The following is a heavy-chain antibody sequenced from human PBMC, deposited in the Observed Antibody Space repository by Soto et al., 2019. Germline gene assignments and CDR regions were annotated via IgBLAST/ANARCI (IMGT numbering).Heavy chain of an antibody. CDR3: ARAAFTLDPPDY. Sequence: SETLSLTCTVSGGSVSSGSYYWSWIRQPPGKGLEWIGYIYYSGSTNYNPSLKSRVTISVVTSKNQFSLKLSSVTAADTAVYYCARAAFTLDPPDYWGQGTLVTVSS. V-gene: IGHV4-61*01. J-gene: IGHJ4*02. CDR2: IYYSGST. D-gene: IGHD3-3*02. CDR1: GGSVSSGSYY.